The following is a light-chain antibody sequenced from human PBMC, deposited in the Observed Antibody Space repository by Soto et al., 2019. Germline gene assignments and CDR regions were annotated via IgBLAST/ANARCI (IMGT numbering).Light chain of an antibody. CDR2: DVS. CDR3: QQYYDNPWT. CDR1: QSISNR. V-gene: IGKV1-5*01. J-gene: IGKJ1*01. Sequence: DIQMTQSPFTLSASVGDRVTITCRASQSISNRLAWHQQKPGKAPKVLISDVSRLKSGVPSRFSGIGSGTEFILSISSLQPDDFTTYYCQQYYDNPWTLGQETKVEIK.